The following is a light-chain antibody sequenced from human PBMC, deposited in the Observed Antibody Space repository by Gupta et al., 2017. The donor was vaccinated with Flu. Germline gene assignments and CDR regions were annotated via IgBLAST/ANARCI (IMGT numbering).Light chain of an antibody. V-gene: IGLV2-11*01. CDR3: CSYAGSYTYV. CDR1: SSDVGDDSY. J-gene: IGLJ1*01. CDR2: DVS. Sequence: SVTISCTGTSSDVGDDSYVSWYQHHPGKAPKLMIFDVSKRPSGVPDRFSGSKSGNTASLTISGLQAEDEADYYCCSYAGSYTYVFGSGTKVTVL.